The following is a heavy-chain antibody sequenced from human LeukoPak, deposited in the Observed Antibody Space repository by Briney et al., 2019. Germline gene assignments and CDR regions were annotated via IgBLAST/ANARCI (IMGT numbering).Heavy chain of an antibody. V-gene: IGHV3-23*01. Sequence: SXRLSCAASXFXXXXXAMSXLXLTPGKGXEWVSTINENGHNTHYADSVKGRFTISRDNSRDTVSLQMNSLRADDTALYFCVLWLQAHFDHWGRGTLVTVSS. CDR1: XFXXXXXA. D-gene: IGHD3-10*01. J-gene: IGHJ4*02. CDR2: INENGHNT. CDR3: VLWLQAHFDH.